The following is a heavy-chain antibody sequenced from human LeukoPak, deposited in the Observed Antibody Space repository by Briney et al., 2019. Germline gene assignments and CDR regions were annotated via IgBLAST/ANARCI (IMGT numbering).Heavy chain of an antibody. J-gene: IGHJ4*02. Sequence: ASVKVSCKASGYTFTGYYTHWVRQAPGQGLEWMGWINPNSGGTNYAQKFQGWVTMTRDTSISTAYMELSRLRSDDTAVYYCARESHIVATTYFDYWGQGTLATVSS. CDR3: ARESHIVATTYFDY. D-gene: IGHD5-12*01. CDR1: GYTFTGYY. CDR2: INPNSGGT. V-gene: IGHV1-2*04.